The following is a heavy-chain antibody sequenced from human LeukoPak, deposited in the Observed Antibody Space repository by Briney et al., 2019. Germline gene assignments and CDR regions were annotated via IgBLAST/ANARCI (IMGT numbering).Heavy chain of an antibody. J-gene: IGHJ3*02. Sequence: SETLSLTCAVYGGSFSGYYWSWIRQPPGKGLEWIGEINHSGSTNYNPSLKSRVTISVDTPKNQFSLKLSSVTAADTAVYYCARRMAYYYGSEAFDIWGQGTMVTVSS. CDR2: INHSGST. CDR1: GGSFSGYY. CDR3: ARRMAYYYGSEAFDI. D-gene: IGHD3-10*01. V-gene: IGHV4-34*01.